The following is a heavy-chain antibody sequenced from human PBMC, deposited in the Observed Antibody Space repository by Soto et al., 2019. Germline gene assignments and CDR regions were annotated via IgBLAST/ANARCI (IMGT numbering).Heavy chain of an antibody. V-gene: IGHV1-3*01. CDR3: ARQVRVWEWSTNYYMDV. CDR1: GYAYTSRA. CDR2: INAGNGNT. J-gene: IGHJ6*03. D-gene: IGHD3-3*01. Sequence: SVEARSKEPGYAYTSRARRSLRQAKGQRLEWMGWINAGNGNTKYSQKFQGRVTITRDTSASTAYMELSSLRSEDTAVYYCARQVRVWEWSTNYYMDVWGKGTTVTVSS.